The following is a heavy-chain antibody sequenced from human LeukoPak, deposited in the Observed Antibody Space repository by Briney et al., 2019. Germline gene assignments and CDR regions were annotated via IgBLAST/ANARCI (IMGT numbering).Heavy chain of an antibody. J-gene: IGHJ4*02. V-gene: IGHV4-39*07. CDR3: ARDHYDILTDQYYFDY. D-gene: IGHD3-9*01. CDR1: GGSISSSSYY. CDR2: IYYSGST. Sequence: SETLSLTCTVSGGSISSSSYYWGWIRQPPGKGLEWIGSIYYSGSTYYNPSLKSRVTISVDTSKNQFSLKLSSVTAADTAVYYCARDHYDILTDQYYFDYWGQGTLVTVSS.